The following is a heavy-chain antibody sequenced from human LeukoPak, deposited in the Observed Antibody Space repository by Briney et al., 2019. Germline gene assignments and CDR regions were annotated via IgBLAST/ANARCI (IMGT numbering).Heavy chain of an antibody. CDR2: ISYDGSNK. D-gene: IGHD3-10*01. CDR1: GFTFSSYG. Sequence: GRSLRLSCAASGFTFSSYGMHWVRRAPGKGLEWVAVISYDGSNKYYADSVKGRFTISRDNSKNTLYLQMNSLRAEDTVVYYCAKGYAVNYYGSGSYSEYFQHWGQGTLVTVSS. V-gene: IGHV3-30*18. J-gene: IGHJ1*01. CDR3: AKGYAVNYYGSGSYSEYFQH.